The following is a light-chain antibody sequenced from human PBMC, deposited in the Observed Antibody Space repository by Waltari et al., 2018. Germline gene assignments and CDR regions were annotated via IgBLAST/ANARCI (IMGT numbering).Light chain of an antibody. V-gene: IGLV2-23*02. CDR2: EVS. Sequence: SALTQPASVSGSPGQSITISCTETSSNVGNYPLLSWYQRHPSGAPKYEVSKRPSGVSSRFSGSKSGKTASLTISGLQAEDESDYYCCAFAGRGIYVFGTGTQVTVL. CDR3: CAFAGRGIYV. CDR1: SSNVGNYPL. J-gene: IGLJ1*01.